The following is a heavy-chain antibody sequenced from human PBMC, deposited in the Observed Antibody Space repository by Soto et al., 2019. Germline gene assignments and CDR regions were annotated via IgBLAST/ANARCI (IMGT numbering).Heavy chain of an antibody. CDR1: GLTFRNYD. CDR3: ARTDRDFYGLDV. J-gene: IGHJ6*02. CDR2: ISAAGDP. V-gene: IGHV3-13*05. Sequence: EVQLVESGGGLVQPGGSLRLSCEASGLTFRNYDMHWVRQGTGKGLEWVSGISAAGDPDYADSVEGRFTISRENAQNSFFLQMTSLRVGDTAVYYCARTDRDFYGLDVWGQGTTVIVSS.